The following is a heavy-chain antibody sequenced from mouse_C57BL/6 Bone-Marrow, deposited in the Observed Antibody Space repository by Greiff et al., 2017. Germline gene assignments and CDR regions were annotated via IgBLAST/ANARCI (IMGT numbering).Heavy chain of an antibody. D-gene: IGHD1-1*01. CDR2: INPYNGGT. J-gene: IGHJ3*01. CDR3: ERRAYYYGSSYPFAY. V-gene: IGHV1-19*01. CDR1: GYTFTDYY. Sequence: VQLQQSGPVLVKPGASVKMSCKASGYTFTDYYMNWVKQSHGKSLEWIGVINPYNGGTSSNQKFKGEATLTVDKSSSTAYMELNSLTSEDSAVYYRERRAYYYGSSYPFAYWGQGTLVTVSA.